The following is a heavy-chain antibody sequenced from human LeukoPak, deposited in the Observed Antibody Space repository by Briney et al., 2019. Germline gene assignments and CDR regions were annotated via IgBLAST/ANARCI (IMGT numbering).Heavy chain of an antibody. J-gene: IGHJ4*02. CDR3: ARAVRFITVAGGTREFDY. D-gene: IGHD6-19*01. Sequence: GASVKVSCKASGYTFTSYYMHWVRQAPGQGLEWMGIINPSGGSTSYAQKFQGRVTMTRDTSTSTVYMELGSLRSEDTAVYYCARAVRFITVAGGTREFDYWGQGTLVTVSS. CDR1: GYTFTSYY. V-gene: IGHV1-46*01. CDR2: INPSGGST.